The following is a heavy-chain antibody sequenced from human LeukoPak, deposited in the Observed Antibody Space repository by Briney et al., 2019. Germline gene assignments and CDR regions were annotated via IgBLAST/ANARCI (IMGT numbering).Heavy chain of an antibody. CDR3: AKDKMAYSTSSWDY. V-gene: IGHV3-30*18. CDR1: GFAFSNYA. Sequence: PGGSLRLSCAASGFAFSNYAMHWVRQAPGKGLEWVAVISYDGGTKCYADSVKGRFTISRDNSKNTLYLQMNSLRAEDTAVYYCAKDKMAYSTSSWDYWGQGTLVTVSS. CDR2: ISYDGGTK. D-gene: IGHD6-6*01. J-gene: IGHJ4*02.